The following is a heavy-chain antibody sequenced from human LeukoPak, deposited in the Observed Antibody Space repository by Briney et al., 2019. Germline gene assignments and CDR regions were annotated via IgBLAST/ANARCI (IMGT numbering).Heavy chain of an antibody. V-gene: IGHV4-34*01. J-gene: IGHJ6*02. CDR2: INHSGST. D-gene: IGHD2-2*01. Sequence: SETLSLTCAVYGGSFSGYYWSWIRQPPVKGLEWIGEINHSGSTNYNPSLKSRVTISVDTSKNQFSLKLSSVTAADTAVYYCARGVLVPCRGMDVWGQGTTVTVSS. CDR1: GGSFSGYY. CDR3: ARGVLVPCRGMDV.